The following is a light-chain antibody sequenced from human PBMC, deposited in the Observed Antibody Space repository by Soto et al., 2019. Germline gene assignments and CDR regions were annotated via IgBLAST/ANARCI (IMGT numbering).Light chain of an antibody. CDR2: DVS. Sequence: QSALTQPRSVSGSPGQSVTISCTGTSSDVGGYNYVSWYQQYPGIAPKLMIYDVSKRPSGVPDRFSGSKSGNTASLTISGLQAEDEADYYCCSYAGSPWVFGGGTQLTVL. CDR1: SSDVGGYNY. J-gene: IGLJ3*02. CDR3: CSYAGSPWV. V-gene: IGLV2-11*01.